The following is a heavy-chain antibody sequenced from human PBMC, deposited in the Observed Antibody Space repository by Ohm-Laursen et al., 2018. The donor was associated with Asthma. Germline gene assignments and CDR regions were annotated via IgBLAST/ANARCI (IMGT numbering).Heavy chain of an antibody. CDR1: GFTFSNAW. D-gene: IGHD1-26*01. CDR2: MNGNGDTT. Sequence: SLRLSCAASGFTFSNAWMSWVRQAPGKGLDYVSSMNGNGDTTHYADSVRGRFTISRDNSKNTLYLQMSSLRAEDTAVYHCIKDLSGTYSFDYWGQGALVTVSS. V-gene: IGHV3-64D*08. CDR3: IKDLSGTYSFDY. J-gene: IGHJ4*02.